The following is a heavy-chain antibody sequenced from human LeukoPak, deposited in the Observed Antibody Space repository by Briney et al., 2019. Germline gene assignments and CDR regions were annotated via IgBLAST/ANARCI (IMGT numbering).Heavy chain of an antibody. CDR3: AKLPGIAPLNWFDP. V-gene: IGHV3-23*01. J-gene: IGHJ5*02. CDR2: ISGSGGST. D-gene: IGHD6-13*01. Sequence: PGGSLRLSCAASGFTFSSYAMSWVRQAPGKGLEWVSAISGSGGSTYYADSVKGRFNISRDNSKNTLYLQMNSLRAEDTAVYYCAKLPGIAPLNWFDPWGQGTLVTVSS. CDR1: GFTFSSYA.